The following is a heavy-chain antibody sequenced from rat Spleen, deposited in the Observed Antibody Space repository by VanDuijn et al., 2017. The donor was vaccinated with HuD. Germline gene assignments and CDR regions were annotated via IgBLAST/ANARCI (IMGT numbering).Heavy chain of an antibody. Sequence: VQLVESGGGLVHPGRSMKLSCAASGFTFSNYDMAWVRQAPKKGLEWVATISYDGSSTNYRDSVKGRFTISRDNAKSTLYLQMDSLRSEDTATYYCARSVFDYWGQGVMVTVSS. CDR1: GFTFSNYD. CDR2: ISYDGSST. CDR3: ARSVFDY. J-gene: IGHJ2*01. V-gene: IGHV5-7*01.